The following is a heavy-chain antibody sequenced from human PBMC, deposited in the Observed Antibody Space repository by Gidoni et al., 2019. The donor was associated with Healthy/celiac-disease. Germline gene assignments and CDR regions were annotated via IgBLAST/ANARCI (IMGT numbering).Heavy chain of an antibody. CDR2: IIPIVGTA. CDR1: GGTFSSYA. D-gene: IGHD6-13*01. Sequence: QVQLVQSGAEVKKPGSSVKVSCKASGGTFSSYAISWVRQAPGQGLEWMGGIIPIVGTANYAQKFQGRVTITADESTSTAYMELSSLRSEDTAVYYCARGRSRGIAAAGTYYYYGMDVWGQGTTVTVSS. V-gene: IGHV1-69*01. CDR3: ARGRSRGIAAAGTYYYYGMDV. J-gene: IGHJ6*02.